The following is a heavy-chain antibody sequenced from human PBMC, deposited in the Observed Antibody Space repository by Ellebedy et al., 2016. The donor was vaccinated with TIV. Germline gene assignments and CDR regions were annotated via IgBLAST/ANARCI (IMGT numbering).Heavy chain of an antibody. D-gene: IGHD6-19*01. CDR3: ARDRSIAVAGTRYYYGMDV. V-gene: IGHV3-48*03. CDR1: GFTFSSYE. CDR2: ISSSGSTI. J-gene: IGHJ6*02. Sequence: PGGSLRLSCAASGFTFSSYEMNWVRQAPGKGLEWVSYISSSGSTIYYADSVKGRFTISRDNAKNSLYLQMNSLRAEDTAVYYCARDRSIAVAGTRYYYGMDVWGQGTTVTVSS.